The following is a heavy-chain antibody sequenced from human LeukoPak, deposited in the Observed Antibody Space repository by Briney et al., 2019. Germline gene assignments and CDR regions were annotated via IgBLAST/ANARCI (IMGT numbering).Heavy chain of an antibody. Sequence: ASVKVSCKASGYTFTSYYMHWVRQAPGQGLEWMGIINPSGGSTSYAQKFQGRVNMTRDTSTSTVYMELSSLSSEDTAVYYCARGGRERYSSGWTDAFDIWGQGTMVTVSS. J-gene: IGHJ3*02. V-gene: IGHV1-46*01. CDR3: ARGGRERYSSGWTDAFDI. CDR2: INPSGGST. D-gene: IGHD6-19*01. CDR1: GYTFTSYY.